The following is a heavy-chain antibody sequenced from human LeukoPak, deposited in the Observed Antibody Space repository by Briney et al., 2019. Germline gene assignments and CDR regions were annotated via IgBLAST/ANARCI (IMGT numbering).Heavy chain of an antibody. Sequence: ASVKVSCKASGYTFTSYDINWVRQATGQGLEWMGWMNPNSGNTGYAQKFQGRVTMTRNTSISTAYMELSSLRSEDTAVYYCARGVLITGDYYYYGMDVWGQGTTVTVSS. D-gene: IGHD1-20*01. CDR3: ARGVLITGDYYYYGMDV. J-gene: IGHJ6*02. CDR1: GYTFTSYD. CDR2: MNPNSGNT. V-gene: IGHV1-8*01.